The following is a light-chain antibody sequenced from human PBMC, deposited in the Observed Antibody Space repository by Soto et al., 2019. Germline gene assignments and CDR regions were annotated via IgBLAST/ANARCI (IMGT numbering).Light chain of an antibody. Sequence: QAVVTQPPSVSGAPGQRVTISCSGSSSNIVAGYDVHWYQQLPGTAPKLLISANNIRPSGVPDRFSGSKSGTSASLAITGLQAEDEADYYCQSYDSSLSGSGVFGGGTKLTVL. CDR2: ANN. J-gene: IGLJ3*02. V-gene: IGLV1-40*01. CDR3: QSYDSSLSGSGV. CDR1: SSNIVAGYD.